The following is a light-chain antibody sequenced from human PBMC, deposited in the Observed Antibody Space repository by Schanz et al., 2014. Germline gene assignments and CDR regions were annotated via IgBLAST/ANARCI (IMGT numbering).Light chain of an antibody. Sequence: QSALTQPPSASGSPGQSVTISCTGTSSDVGGYNFVSWYQQIPGKAPKLMIYKVTQRPSGVPDRFSGSKSGNTASLTVSGLQADDEADYYCCSYAGRSLIFGGGTKLTV. CDR3: CSYAGRSLI. J-gene: IGLJ2*01. V-gene: IGLV2-8*01. CDR2: KVT. CDR1: SSDVGGYNF.